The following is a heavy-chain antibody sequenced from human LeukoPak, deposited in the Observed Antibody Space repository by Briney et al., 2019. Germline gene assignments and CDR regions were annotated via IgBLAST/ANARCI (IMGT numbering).Heavy chain of an antibody. J-gene: IGHJ4*02. V-gene: IGHV4-30-4*01. Sequence: SETLSLTCTVSGGSIYSGDYYWTWIRQPPGKGLEWIGYIYYSGSTYYNPSLKSRVTISIDTSKKPFLLDPSSVTAADTAVYYCTRKVVADTAFHFWGQGTLVTVSS. D-gene: IGHD2-15*01. CDR1: GGSIYSGDYY. CDR2: IYYSGST. CDR3: TRKVVADTAFHF.